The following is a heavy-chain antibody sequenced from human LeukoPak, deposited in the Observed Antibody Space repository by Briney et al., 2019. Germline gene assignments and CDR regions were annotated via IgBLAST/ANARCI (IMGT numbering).Heavy chain of an antibody. CDR1: GGSISSGIYY. Sequence: SQTLSLTRTVSGGSISSGIYYWSWIRQPAGKGLEWIGRIYTSGSTNYNPSLKSRVTISVDTSKNQFSLKLSSVTAADTAVYYCARDGAHWGSPFDYWGQGTLVTVSS. D-gene: IGHD7-27*01. CDR2: IYTSGST. V-gene: IGHV4-61*02. J-gene: IGHJ4*02. CDR3: ARDGAHWGSPFDY.